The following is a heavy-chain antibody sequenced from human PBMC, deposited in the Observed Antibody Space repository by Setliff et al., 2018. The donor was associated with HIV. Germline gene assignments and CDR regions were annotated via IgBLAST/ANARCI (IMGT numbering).Heavy chain of an antibody. CDR1: GFTFSNYW. J-gene: IGHJ4*02. D-gene: IGHD3-22*01. V-gene: IGHV3-7*03. CDR3: AKEGY. Sequence: GGSLRLSCAASGFTFSNYWMSWVRQAPGKGLEWVANIKQDGSEKYYVDSVRGRSTISRDNAKKSLYLQMSGLRVDDTAVYYCAKEGYWGQGTLVTVSS. CDR2: IKQDGSEK.